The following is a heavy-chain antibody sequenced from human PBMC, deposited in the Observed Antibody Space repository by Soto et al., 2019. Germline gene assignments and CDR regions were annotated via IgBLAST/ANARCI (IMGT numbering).Heavy chain of an antibody. CDR1: GFSLSTRGVG. D-gene: IGHD5-18*01. Sequence: QITXKXSXXXLVKPTQILTLTCTFSGFSLSTRGVGVGWIRQPPGKALEWLALVYWDDDIWYSPSLKSRLTITKDTSQHQVVLTMTNMDPVDTATYFCAHRPYGYKYYFNYWGQGTLVTVSS. J-gene: IGHJ4*02. CDR3: AHRPYGYKYYFNY. CDR2: VYWDDDI. V-gene: IGHV2-5*02.